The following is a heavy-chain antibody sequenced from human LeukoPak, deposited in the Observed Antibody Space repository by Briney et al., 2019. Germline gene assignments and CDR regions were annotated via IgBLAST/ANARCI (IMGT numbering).Heavy chain of an antibody. CDR1: GFTFGDYA. V-gene: IGHV3-49*04. CDR2: IRSKAYGGTT. Sequence: PGGSLRLSCTASGFTFGDYAMTWVRQAPGKGLEWVGFIRSKAYGGTTEYAASVKGRFTISRDDSKSIAYLQMNSLKTEDTAVYYCTRELRYFDWVPYYYYYMDVWGKGTTVTISS. J-gene: IGHJ6*03. D-gene: IGHD3-9*01. CDR3: TRELRYFDWVPYYYYYMDV.